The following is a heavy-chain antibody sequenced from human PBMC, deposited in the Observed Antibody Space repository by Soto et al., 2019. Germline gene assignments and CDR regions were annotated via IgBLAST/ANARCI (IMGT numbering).Heavy chain of an antibody. V-gene: IGHV3-23*01. CDR2: ISGSSTST. J-gene: IGHJ4*02. Sequence: EVQLSGAGGGLVQPGGSLRLSCAASGCTFSSYAMSWVRQAPGKGLEWVSAISGSSTSTYYAASVKGRFTISRDNSKNTLYLQMNSLRAEDTAVYYCAKDPSSGFAMENYFDYWGQGTLVTVSS. CDR3: AKDPSSGFAMENYFDY. D-gene: IGHD3-10*01. CDR1: GCTFSSYA.